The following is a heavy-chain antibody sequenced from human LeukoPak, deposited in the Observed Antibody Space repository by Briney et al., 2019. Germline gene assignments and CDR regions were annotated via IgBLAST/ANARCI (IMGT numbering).Heavy chain of an antibody. D-gene: IGHD3-10*01. Sequence: GGSLRLSCAASGFTVTSNYMSWVRQAPGKGLEWVSVIYSGGSTYYADSVKGRFIISRDNSKNTLYLQMNSLRAEDTAVYYCARDFGDNYSDYWGQGTLVTVSP. CDR1: GFTVTSNY. CDR2: IYSGGST. V-gene: IGHV3-53*01. CDR3: ARDFGDNYSDY. J-gene: IGHJ4*02.